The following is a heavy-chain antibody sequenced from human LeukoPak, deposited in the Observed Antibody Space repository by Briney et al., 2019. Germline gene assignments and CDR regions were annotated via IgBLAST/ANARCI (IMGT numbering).Heavy chain of an antibody. CDR1: GGSFSGYY. Sequence: SETLSLTCAVYGGSFSGYYWSWIRQPPGKGLEWIGEINHSGSTNYNPSLKSRVTISVDTSKNQFSLKLSSVTAADTAVYYCAGGRYGVYDYWGQGTLVTVSS. J-gene: IGHJ4*02. CDR2: INHSGST. D-gene: IGHD4-17*01. V-gene: IGHV4-34*01. CDR3: AGGRYGVYDY.